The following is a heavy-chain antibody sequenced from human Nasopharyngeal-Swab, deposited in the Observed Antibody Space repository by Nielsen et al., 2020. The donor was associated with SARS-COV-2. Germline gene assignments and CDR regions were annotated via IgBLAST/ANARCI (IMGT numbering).Heavy chain of an antibody. D-gene: IGHD3-16*01. V-gene: IGHV5-10-1*01. CDR3: ARPIFGTDSFDI. CDR2: IDPSDSST. Sequence: GGSLRLSCQGSGYDFKNYWINWVRQMPGKGLEWMGRIDPSDSSTNYSPSFQGRVIISADKSTKTAFLQWRTLKPSDTAMYFCARPIFGTDSFDIWGRGTLVNVFS. J-gene: IGHJ3*02. CDR1: GYDFKNYW.